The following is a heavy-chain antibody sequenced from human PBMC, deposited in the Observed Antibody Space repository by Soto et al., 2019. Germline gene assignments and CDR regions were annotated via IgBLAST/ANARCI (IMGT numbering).Heavy chain of an antibody. V-gene: IGHV5-10-1*01. J-gene: IGHJ6*02. D-gene: IGHD6-13*01. CDR1: GYSFTSYW. CDR3: ARRGSYSSSNLFYYSHYYGMDV. CDR2: IDPSDSYT. Sequence: PGVSLKISCKGSGYSFTSYWISWVSKIPGKGLEWMGRIDPSDSYTNYSPSFQGHVTISADKSISTAYLQWSSLKASDTAMYYCARRGSYSSSNLFYYSHYYGMDVWGQGTTVTVSS.